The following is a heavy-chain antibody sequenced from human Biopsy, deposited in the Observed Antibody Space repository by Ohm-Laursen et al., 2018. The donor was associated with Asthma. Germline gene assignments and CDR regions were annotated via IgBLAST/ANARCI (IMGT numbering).Heavy chain of an antibody. CDR2: IYWNGDK. J-gene: IGHJ4*01. D-gene: IGHD2/OR15-2a*01. Sequence: TQTLTLTCTFSGFSLTKRGVGVGWIRQPPREAPDWLALIYWNGDKHYSPSLRSRLSITKDTSRNQVVLAMTNMDTVDTATYFCARALRRFSFSYFDNWGLGTLVSVSS. CDR1: GFSLTKRGVG. CDR3: ARALRRFSFSYFDN. V-gene: IGHV2-5*01.